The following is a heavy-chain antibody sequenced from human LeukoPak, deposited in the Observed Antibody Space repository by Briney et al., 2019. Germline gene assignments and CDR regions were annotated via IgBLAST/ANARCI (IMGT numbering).Heavy chain of an antibody. CDR3: ARGSGRPDAFDI. Sequence: PGGSLRLSCAASGFTFSSYSMNWVRQAPGKGLEWVSSISSSSSYIYYADSVKGRFTISRDNAKNSLYLQMNSLRAEDTAVYYCARGSGRPDAFDIWGQGTMVTVSS. D-gene: IGHD2-15*01. V-gene: IGHV3-21*01. J-gene: IGHJ3*02. CDR2: ISSSSSYI. CDR1: GFTFSSYS.